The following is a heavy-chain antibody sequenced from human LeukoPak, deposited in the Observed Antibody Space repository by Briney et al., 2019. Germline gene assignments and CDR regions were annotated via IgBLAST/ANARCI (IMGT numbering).Heavy chain of an antibody. V-gene: IGHV1-18*01. Sequence: ASVRVSCKASGYTFTDENISWVRQAPGQGLEWMGWISAYNGNTNYAQKLQGRVTMTTDTSTSTAYMELRSLRSDDTAVYYCARVLRYYYDSSGYYEFDYWGQGTLVTVSS. CDR3: ARVLRYYYDSSGYYEFDY. CDR1: GYTFTDEN. J-gene: IGHJ4*02. CDR2: ISAYNGNT. D-gene: IGHD3-22*01.